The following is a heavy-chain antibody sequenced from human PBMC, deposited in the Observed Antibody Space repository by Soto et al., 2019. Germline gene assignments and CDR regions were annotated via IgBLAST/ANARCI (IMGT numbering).Heavy chain of an antibody. J-gene: IGHJ4*02. CDR1: GFTFSNAW. CDR3: TTAPTWKPPYSDSSGDG. CDR2: IKSKTDGGTT. V-gene: IGHV3-15*07. Sequence: GGSLRLSCAASGFTFSNAWMNWVRQAPGKGLEWVGRIKSKTDGGTTDYAAPVKGRFTISRDDSKNTLYLQMNSLKTEDTAVYYCTTAPTWKPPYSDSSGDGWSQGTLVTVSS. D-gene: IGHD3-22*01.